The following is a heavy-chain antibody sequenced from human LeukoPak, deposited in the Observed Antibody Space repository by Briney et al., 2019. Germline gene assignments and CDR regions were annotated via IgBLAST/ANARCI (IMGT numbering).Heavy chain of an antibody. D-gene: IGHD2-15*01. CDR2: IFYTGNV. V-gene: IGHV4-59*08. Sequence: PSETLSLTCTVTGGSISGYHWNWIRQSPGKGLEWIGNIFYTGNVDYNPSLQSRVTISVDTSKNEISLILSSVTAADTAVYYCARKTYCSGGRCHGENWFDPWGQGTLVTVSS. J-gene: IGHJ5*02. CDR1: GGSISGYH. CDR3: ARKTYCSGGRCHGENWFDP.